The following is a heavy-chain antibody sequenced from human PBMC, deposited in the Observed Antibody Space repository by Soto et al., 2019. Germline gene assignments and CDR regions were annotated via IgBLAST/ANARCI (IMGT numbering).Heavy chain of an antibody. J-gene: IGHJ4*02. D-gene: IGHD3-16*01. CDR3: ARGGGPYVWFNEF. CDR1: GGLFSSFA. V-gene: IGHV1-69*01. CDR2: IIPVFGTT. Sequence: QEQLVQSGAEVKKPGSSVKVSCKDSGGLFSSFAISWVRQAPGQGLEWMGGIIPVFGTTNYAQKFQGRVTITADESTNTAYMELSSLTSDDTAXXXCARGGGPYVWFNEFWGQGTQVTVSS.